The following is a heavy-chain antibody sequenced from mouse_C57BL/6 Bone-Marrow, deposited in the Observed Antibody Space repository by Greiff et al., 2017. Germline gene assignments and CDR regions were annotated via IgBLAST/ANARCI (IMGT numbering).Heavy chain of an antibody. V-gene: IGHV5-16*01. Sequence: EVKVVESEGGFVQPGSSMKLSCTASGFTFSDYYMAWVRQVPEKGLEWVANINYDGSSTYYLDSLKSRFIISRDNAKNILYLQMSSLKSEDTSTYYCAREEDWDWFAYWGQGTLVTVSA. D-gene: IGHD4-1*01. CDR2: INYDGSST. CDR3: AREEDWDWFAY. J-gene: IGHJ3*01. CDR1: GFTFSDYY.